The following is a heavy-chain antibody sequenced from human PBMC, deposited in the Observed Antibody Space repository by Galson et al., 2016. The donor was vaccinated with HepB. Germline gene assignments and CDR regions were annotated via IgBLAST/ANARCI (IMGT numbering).Heavy chain of an antibody. D-gene: IGHD1-14*01. CDR3: AKIMTTDAFDM. J-gene: IGHJ3*02. Sequence: SETLSLTCTVSGGSIINYYWSWIRQPPGKGLEWIGYIFTGGRTNYNPSLKSRVTISVDTSKNQLSLKLTSVTAADTAVYYCAKIMTTDAFDMWGQGTMVTVAS. CDR2: IFTGGRT. V-gene: IGHV4-59*01. CDR1: GGSIINYY.